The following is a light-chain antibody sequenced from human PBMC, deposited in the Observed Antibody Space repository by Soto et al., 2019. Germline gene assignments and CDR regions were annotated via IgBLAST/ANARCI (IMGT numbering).Light chain of an antibody. CDR3: YDYLRST. CDR2: GAS. CDR1: QSVSRNY. V-gene: IGKV3-20*01. Sequence: EFVLPQSPGTQSSSPGERATLSCRASQSVSRNYVAWYQQKPGQSPRLLIYGASNRASGIPDRFSGSESGSFFTLSSANLEPDAFATCCCYDYLRSTF. J-gene: IGKJ1*01.